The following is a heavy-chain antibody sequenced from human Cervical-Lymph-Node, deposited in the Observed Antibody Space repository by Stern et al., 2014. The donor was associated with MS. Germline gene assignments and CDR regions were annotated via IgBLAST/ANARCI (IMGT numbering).Heavy chain of an antibody. CDR3: ARGAYQWSYVWFDP. CDR2: IYYSGTT. Sequence: QVQLQESGPRLVKPSETLSLTCSVSGDSISYFYWSWIRQPPGKGLEWIGNIYYSGTTTYNPSLKSRVTISVDTSKNEFSLELTSVTAADTAVYYCARGAYQWSYVWFDPWGQGTLVTVSS. CDR1: GDSISYFY. J-gene: IGHJ5*02. D-gene: IGHD1-26*01. V-gene: IGHV4-59*01.